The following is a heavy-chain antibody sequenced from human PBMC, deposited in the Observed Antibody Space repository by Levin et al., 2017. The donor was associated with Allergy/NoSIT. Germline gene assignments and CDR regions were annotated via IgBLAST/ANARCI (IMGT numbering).Heavy chain of an antibody. Sequence: GESLKISCAASGFSFRSFGMHWVRQAPGKGLEWVAVISYDESDKFYADSVKGRFTISRDNTRNTLYLQMNSLRREDAAVYYCAKDVVFGTSSWSLDFWGQGTWVTVSS. D-gene: IGHD6-13*01. CDR2: ISYDESDK. J-gene: IGHJ4*02. CDR1: GFSFRSFG. V-gene: IGHV3-30*18. CDR3: AKDVVFGTSSWSLDF.